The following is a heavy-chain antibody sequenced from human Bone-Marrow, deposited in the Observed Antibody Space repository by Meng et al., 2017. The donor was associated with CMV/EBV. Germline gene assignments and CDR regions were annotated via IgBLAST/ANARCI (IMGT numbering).Heavy chain of an antibody. CDR1: GFTFSIFC. Sequence: GGSLRLSCAASGFTFSIFCMCWVRQAPGKGLEWVANIKQDGSEKYYVDSVWGRFAISKDNAKNSLYLQMNSLRAEDTAVYYCARAFPMETYYDFWSGYWGVYFDYWGQGTLVTVSS. D-gene: IGHD3-3*01. CDR2: IKQDGSEK. CDR3: ARAFPMETYYDFWSGYWGVYFDY. J-gene: IGHJ4*02. V-gene: IGHV3-7*01.